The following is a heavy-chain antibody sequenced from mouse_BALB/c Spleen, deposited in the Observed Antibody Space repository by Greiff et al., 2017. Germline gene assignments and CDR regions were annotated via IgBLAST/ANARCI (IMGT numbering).Heavy chain of an antibody. CDR1: GYTFSSYW. Sequence: VQLQQSGAELMKPGASVKISCKATGYTFSSYWIEWVKQRPGHGLEWIGEILPGSGSTNYNEKFKGKATFTADTSSNTAYMQLSSLTSEDSAVYYCARSDGNVYAMDYWGQGTSVTVSS. CDR3: ARSDGNVYAMDY. D-gene: IGHD2-1*01. V-gene: IGHV1-9*01. J-gene: IGHJ4*01. CDR2: ILPGSGST.